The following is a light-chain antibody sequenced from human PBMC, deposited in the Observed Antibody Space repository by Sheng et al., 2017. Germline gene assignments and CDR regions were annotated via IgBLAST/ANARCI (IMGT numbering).Light chain of an antibody. J-gene: IGKJ1*01. V-gene: IGKV1-39*01. CDR3: QQSDSMPWT. CDR1: QSVSTY. Sequence: DIQMTQSPSSLSASVGDRVTITCRASQSVSTYLNWYQQKPGKAPKLLIYAATSLESGVPSRFSGSGSGTDFTLTISSLQSEDFATYYCQQSDSMPWTFGQGTKVEMK. CDR2: AAT.